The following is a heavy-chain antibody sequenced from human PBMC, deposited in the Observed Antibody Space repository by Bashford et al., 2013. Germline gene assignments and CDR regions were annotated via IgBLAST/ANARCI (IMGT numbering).Heavy chain of an antibody. Sequence: VASVKVSCKASGGTFSNYAINWVRQAPGQGLEWMGGIVPIAAIPNYAQKFQGRVTISADKSTSTAYMELSSLISEDTAVYYCARPYGPYSYAMDVWGQGTTVTVSS. CDR1: GGTFSNYA. D-gene: IGHD4-17*01. CDR2: IVPIAAIP. J-gene: IGHJ6*02. CDR3: ARPYGPYSYAMDV. V-gene: IGHV1-69*10.